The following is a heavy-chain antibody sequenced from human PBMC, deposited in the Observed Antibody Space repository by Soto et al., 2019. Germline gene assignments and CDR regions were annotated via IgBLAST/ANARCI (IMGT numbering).Heavy chain of an antibody. V-gene: IGHV4-59*08. Sequence: SETLSLTCTVSGGSLSSYYWSWIRQPPGKGLEWIGYIYYSGSTNYNPSLKSRVTISVDTSKNQFSLKLSSVTAADTAVYYCANTYCSSTSCLPDYWGQGTLVTVSS. CDR1: GGSLSSYY. J-gene: IGHJ4*02. D-gene: IGHD2-2*01. CDR2: IYYSGST. CDR3: ANTYCSSTSCLPDY.